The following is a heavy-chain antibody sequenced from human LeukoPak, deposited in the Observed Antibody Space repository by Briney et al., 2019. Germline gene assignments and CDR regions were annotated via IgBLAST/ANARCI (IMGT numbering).Heavy chain of an antibody. CDR2: INWNSGDA. CDR3: AKDRIEWFGELLSSFDF. Sequence: GGSLRLSCAASGFMFDDYAMHWVRQVPGKGLEWVSGINWNSGDAGYADSVKGRFTISRDNFRNTLFLQTSSLRGEDTAVYYCAKDRIEWFGELLSSFDFWGQGTLVTVSS. J-gene: IGHJ4*02. D-gene: IGHD3-10*01. CDR1: GFMFDDYA. V-gene: IGHV3-9*01.